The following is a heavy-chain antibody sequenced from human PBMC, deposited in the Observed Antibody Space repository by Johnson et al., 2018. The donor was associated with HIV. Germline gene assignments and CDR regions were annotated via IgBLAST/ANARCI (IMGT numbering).Heavy chain of an antibody. J-gene: IGHJ3*02. D-gene: IGHD4-17*01. CDR3: ARDRDYGDYKVGAFDI. CDR1: GFTFSSYA. Sequence: QVQLVESEGGVVQPGRSLRLSCAASGFTFSSYAMHWVRQAPGKGLEWVAVISYDGSNKYYADSVKGRFTIARDNSKNTLYLQMNSLRAEDTAVDYCARDRDYGDYKVGAFDIWGQGTMVSVSS. V-gene: IGHV3-30*14. CDR2: ISYDGSNK.